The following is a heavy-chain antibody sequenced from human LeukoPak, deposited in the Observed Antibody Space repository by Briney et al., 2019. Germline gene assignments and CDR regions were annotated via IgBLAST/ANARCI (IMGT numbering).Heavy chain of an antibody. D-gene: IGHD3-22*01. V-gene: IGHV4-39*07. CDR2: IYYSGST. J-gene: IGHJ4*02. CDR1: GGSISSSSCY. CDR3: AVPRPYDSTGYYYH. Sequence: SETLSLTCTVSGGSISSSSCYWGWIRQPPGKGLEWIGSIYYSGSTYYNPSLKSRVTISVDTSKNQFSLKLNSVTAADTAVYYCAVPRPYDSTGYYYHWGQGTLVTVSS.